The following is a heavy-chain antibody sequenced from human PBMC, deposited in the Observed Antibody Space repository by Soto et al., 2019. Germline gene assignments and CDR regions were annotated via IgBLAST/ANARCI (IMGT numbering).Heavy chain of an antibody. CDR1: GGSFSGYY. D-gene: IGHD3-3*01. CDR3: ARGSRKNYDFWSGYYFDY. J-gene: IGHJ4*02. Sequence: SETLSLTCAVYGGSFSGYYWSWIRQPPGKGLEWIGEINHSGSTNYNPSLKSRVTISVDTSKNQFSLKLSSVTAADTAVYYCARGSRKNYDFWSGYYFDYWGQGTLVTVSS. CDR2: INHSGST. V-gene: IGHV4-34*01.